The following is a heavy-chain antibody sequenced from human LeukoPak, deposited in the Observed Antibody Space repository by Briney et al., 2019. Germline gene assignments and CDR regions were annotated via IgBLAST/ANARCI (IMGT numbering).Heavy chain of an antibody. D-gene: IGHD3-22*01. Sequence: WASVKVSCKASGGTFSSYAISWVRQAPGQGLEWMGGIIPIFGTANYAQKFQGRVTITADESTSTAYMELSSLRSEDTAVYYCARVPYYYDSSGYYYVDYWGQGTLVTVSS. J-gene: IGHJ4*02. CDR1: GGTFSSYA. CDR2: IIPIFGTA. V-gene: IGHV1-69*13. CDR3: ARVPYYYDSSGYYYVDY.